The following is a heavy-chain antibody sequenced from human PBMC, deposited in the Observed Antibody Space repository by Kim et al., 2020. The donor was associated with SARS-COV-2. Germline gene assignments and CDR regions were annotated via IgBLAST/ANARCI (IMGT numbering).Heavy chain of an antibody. CDR2: IDPSDSYT. J-gene: IGHJ6*02. Sequence: GESLKISCKGSGYSFTSYWISWVRQMPGKGLEWMGRIDPSDSYTNYSPSFQGHVTISADKSISTAYLQWSSLKASDTAMYYCARLRITMVRGVKGKSNYGMDVWGQGTTVTVSS. V-gene: IGHV5-10-1*01. CDR3: ARLRITMVRGVKGKSNYGMDV. CDR1: GYSFTSYW. D-gene: IGHD3-10*01.